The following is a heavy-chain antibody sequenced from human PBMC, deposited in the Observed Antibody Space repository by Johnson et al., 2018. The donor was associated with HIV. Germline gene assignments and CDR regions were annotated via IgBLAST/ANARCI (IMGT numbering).Heavy chain of an antibody. CDR1: GFTFSSCA. CDR2: ISYDGVLN. V-gene: IGHV3-30*04. CDR3: ARDSGEQLRYAFDI. Sequence: QVQLVESGGGLVQPGGSLSLSFAASGFTFSSCAFPWVRQAPGKGLEWLAVISYDGVLNYSADSVRGGFTISRDNSKNTLYLQMNSLRAEDTAIYYCARDSGEQLRYAFDIWGQGTMVTVSS. D-gene: IGHD3-10*01. J-gene: IGHJ3*02.